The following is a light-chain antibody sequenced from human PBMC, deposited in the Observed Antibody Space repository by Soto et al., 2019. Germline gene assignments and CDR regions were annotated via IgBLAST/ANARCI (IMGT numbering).Light chain of an antibody. CDR1: QSISSW. CDR3: QQYNSYSKP. Sequence: DIQMTQSPSTLSASVGDRVTITCRASQSISSWLAWYQQKPGKAPKLLIYDASSLESGVPSRFSGSGSGTEFTLTISSLQPDDFETYYCQQYNSYSKPFGKGTKVDIK. J-gene: IGKJ1*01. CDR2: DAS. V-gene: IGKV1-5*01.